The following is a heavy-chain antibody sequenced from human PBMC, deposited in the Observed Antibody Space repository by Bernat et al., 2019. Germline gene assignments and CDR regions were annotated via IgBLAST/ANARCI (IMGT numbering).Heavy chain of an antibody. CDR2: IYYDGSP. CDR1: GGSIITSSYY. Sequence: QLQLQESGPGLVKPSETLSLTCTVSGGSIITSSYYWGWIRQPPGKGLEWIGSIYYDGSPFYNPSLKSRVTMSVDTSKNHFSLKLTSVTAADTAVYYCGTHETGNRGWPLDVWGKGTTVTVSS. D-gene: IGHD3-10*01. J-gene: IGHJ6*04. CDR3: GTHETGNRGWPLDV. V-gene: IGHV4-39*01.